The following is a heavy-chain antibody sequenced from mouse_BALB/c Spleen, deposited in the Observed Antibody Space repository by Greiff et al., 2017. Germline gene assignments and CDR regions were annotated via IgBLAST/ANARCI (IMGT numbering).Heavy chain of an antibody. J-gene: IGHJ3*01. CDR3: ARDRGARATAWFAY. CDR2: IWAGGST. D-gene: IGHD3-1*01. V-gene: IGHV2-9*02. Sequence: VMLVESGPGLVAPSQSLSITCTVSGFSLTSYGVHWVRQPPGKGLEWLGVIWAGGSTNYNSALMSRLSISKDNSKSQVFLKMNSLQTDDTAMYYCARDRGARATAWFAYWGQGTLVTVSA. CDR1: GFSLTSYG.